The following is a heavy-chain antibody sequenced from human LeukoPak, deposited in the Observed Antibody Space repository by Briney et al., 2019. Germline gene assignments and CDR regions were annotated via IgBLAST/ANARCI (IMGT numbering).Heavy chain of an antibody. CDR1: GFTFSSNA. CDR3: AKLLRGTVVPYFDY. J-gene: IGHJ4*02. D-gene: IGHD3-10*01. Sequence: GGSLRLSCAASGFTFSSNAMSWVRQGPGKGLEWVSAISGSGGSTYYADSVKGRFTISTDKSKNTLYLQMNSLRAEDTAVYYCAKLLRGTVVPYFDYWGQGTLVNVSS. V-gene: IGHV3-23*01. CDR2: ISGSGGST.